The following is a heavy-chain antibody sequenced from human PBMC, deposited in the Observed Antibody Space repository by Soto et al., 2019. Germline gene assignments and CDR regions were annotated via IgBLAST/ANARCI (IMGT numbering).Heavy chain of an antibody. V-gene: IGHV3-21*01. J-gene: IGHJ6*02. CDR3: ARGGSSGSSSWYPKAYYYYGMDV. CDR2: ISSSSSYI. D-gene: IGHD6-13*01. Sequence: GGSLRLSCAASGFTFSSYSMNWVRQAPGKGLEWVSSISSSSSYIYYADSVKGRFTISRDNAKNSLYLQMNSLRAEDTAVYYCARGGSSGSSSWYPKAYYYYGMDVWGQGTTVTVSS. CDR1: GFTFSSYS.